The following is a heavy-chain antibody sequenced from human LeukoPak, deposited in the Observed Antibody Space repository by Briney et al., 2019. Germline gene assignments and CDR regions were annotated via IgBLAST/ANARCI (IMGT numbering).Heavy chain of an antibody. D-gene: IGHD3-22*01. CDR3: ARNSGYSDLNY. V-gene: IGHV4-4*02. Sequence: PSETLSLTCAVSGDSFSGNNYWTWVRQPPGKGLEWIGETYRSGATNYNPSLKSRVTVSQDKSKNQFSLKLNSVTAADTAIYYCARNSGYSDLNYWGQGVLVTVSS. J-gene: IGHJ4*02. CDR2: TYRSGAT. CDR1: GDSFSGNNY.